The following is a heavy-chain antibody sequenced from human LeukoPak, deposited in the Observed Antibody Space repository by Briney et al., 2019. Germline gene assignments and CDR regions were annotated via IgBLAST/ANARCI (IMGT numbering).Heavy chain of an antibody. CDR3: ARSSLGTITAGPFDY. D-gene: IGHD5-12*01. CDR2: ISGYNGNT. V-gene: IGHV1-18*01. Sequence: ASVKVSCKASGYTFSSYGIAWVRQAPGQGLEWMGWISGYNGNTNYAQNLQGRISMTTDTSTNTAYMELRSLTSDDTALYYCARSSLGTITAGPFDYWGQGTLVTVSS. CDR1: GYTFSSYG. J-gene: IGHJ4*02.